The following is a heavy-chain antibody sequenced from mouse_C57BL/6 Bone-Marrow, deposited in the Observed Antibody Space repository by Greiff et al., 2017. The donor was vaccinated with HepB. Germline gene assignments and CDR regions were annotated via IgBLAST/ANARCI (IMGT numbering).Heavy chain of an antibody. Sequence: EVQLQQSGPGLVKPSQSLSLTCSVTGYSITSGYYWNWIRQFPGNKLEWMGYISYDGSNNYNPSLKNRISITRDTSKNQFFLKLNSVTTEDTATYYCARDGDVRFAYWGQGTLVTVSA. V-gene: IGHV3-6*01. D-gene: IGHD3-3*01. CDR3: ARDGDVRFAY. J-gene: IGHJ3*01. CDR1: GYSITSGYY. CDR2: ISYDGSN.